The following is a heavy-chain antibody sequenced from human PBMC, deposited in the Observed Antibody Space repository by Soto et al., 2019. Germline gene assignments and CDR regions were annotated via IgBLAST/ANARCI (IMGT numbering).Heavy chain of an antibody. V-gene: IGHV4-59*01. D-gene: IGHD2-15*01. Sequence: SETLSLTCTVSGGSISSYYWSWIRQPPGKGLEWIGYIYYSGSTNYNPSLKSRVTISVDTSKNQFSLKLSSVTAADTAVYYCAREGSYKNYNYYGLDVWGQGTTVTVSS. CDR2: IYYSGST. CDR1: GGSISSYY. CDR3: AREGSYKNYNYYGLDV. J-gene: IGHJ6*02.